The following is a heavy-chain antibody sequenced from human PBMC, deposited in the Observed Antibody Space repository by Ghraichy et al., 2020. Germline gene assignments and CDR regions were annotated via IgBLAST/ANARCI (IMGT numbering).Heavy chain of an antibody. D-gene: IGHD3-22*01. CDR3: ARGSYYYDSSGYSGAQSDAFDI. CDR1: GGSISSGDYY. J-gene: IGHJ3*02. CDR2: IYYSGST. Sequence: SETLSLTCTVSGGSISSGDYYWSWIRQPPGKGLEWIGYIYYSGSTYYNPSLKSRVTISVDTSKNQFSLKLSSVTAADTAVYYCARGSYYYDSSGYSGAQSDAFDIWGQGTMVTVSS. V-gene: IGHV4-30-4*01.